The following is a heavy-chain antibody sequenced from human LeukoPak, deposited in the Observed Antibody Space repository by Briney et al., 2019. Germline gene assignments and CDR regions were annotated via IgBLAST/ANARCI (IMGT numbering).Heavy chain of an antibody. Sequence: GASVKVSCKASGYTFTGYYMHWVRQAPGQGLEWMGWINPNSGGTNYAQKFQGRFTMTRDTSISTAYMELSRLRSDDTAVYYCARALNPLSLLRFLDLDYYYYYYMDVWGKGTTVTVSS. CDR1: GYTFTGYY. J-gene: IGHJ6*03. V-gene: IGHV1-2*02. CDR3: ARALNPLSLLRFLDLDYYYYYYMDV. CDR2: INPNSGGT. D-gene: IGHD3-3*01.